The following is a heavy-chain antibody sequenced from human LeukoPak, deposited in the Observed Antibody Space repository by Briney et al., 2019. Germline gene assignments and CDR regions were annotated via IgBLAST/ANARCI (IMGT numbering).Heavy chain of an antibody. CDR2: IYSGGST. Sequence: GGSLRLSCAASGFTVSSNYMSWVRQAPGKGLELVSVIYSGGSTYYADSVKGRFTISRDNSKNTLYLQMNSLRAEDTAVYYCASSDSSSWEVIDYWGQGTLVTVSS. CDR3: ASSDSSSWEVIDY. D-gene: IGHD6-13*01. J-gene: IGHJ4*02. CDR1: GFTVSSNY. V-gene: IGHV3-53*01.